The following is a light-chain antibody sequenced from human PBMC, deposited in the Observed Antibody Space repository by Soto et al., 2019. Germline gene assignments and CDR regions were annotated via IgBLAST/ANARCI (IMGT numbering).Light chain of an antibody. CDR3: QQSYTTPIT. CDR1: QSIIRY. CDR2: AAS. J-gene: IGKJ5*01. V-gene: IGKV1-39*01. Sequence: DIQMTQSPSSLSASVGDRVTITCRASQSIIRYLSWYHHKPWKAPKLLIYAASSFQSGVPSRFSGSGSGTDFTLTISSLQPEDFATYYCQQSYTTPITFGQGTRLEIK.